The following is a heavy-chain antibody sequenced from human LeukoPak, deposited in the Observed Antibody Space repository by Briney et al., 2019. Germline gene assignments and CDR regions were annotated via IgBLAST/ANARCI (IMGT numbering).Heavy chain of an antibody. CDR2: IYYSGST. D-gene: IGHD5-24*01. CDR1: GGSISSHY. CDR3: ARGGADSESVEMATTHAVYYYMDV. Sequence: PSETLSLNCTGSGGSISSHYWSWIRQPPGKGLEWSGYIYYSGSTNYNPSLKSRVTISVDTSKNQFSLKLSSVTAADTAVYYCARGGADSESVEMATTHAVYYYMDVWGKGTTVTVSS. J-gene: IGHJ6*03. V-gene: IGHV4-59*11.